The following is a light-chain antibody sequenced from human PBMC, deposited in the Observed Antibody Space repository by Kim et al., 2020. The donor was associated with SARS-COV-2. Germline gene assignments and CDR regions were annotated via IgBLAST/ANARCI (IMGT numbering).Light chain of an antibody. Sequence: GQSITISCTGTSSDVGVYNYVSWYQQPPGKAPKLRIYDVSDRPSGVSNRFSGSKSGNTASLTISGLQPEDEAYYYCSSYTSSTTRIFGGGTQLTVL. V-gene: IGLV2-14*03. CDR2: DVS. J-gene: IGLJ2*01. CDR3: SSYTSSTTRI. CDR1: SSDVGVYNY.